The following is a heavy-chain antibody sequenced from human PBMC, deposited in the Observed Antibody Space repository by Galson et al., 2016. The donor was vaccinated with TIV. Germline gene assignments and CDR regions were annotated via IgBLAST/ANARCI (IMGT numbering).Heavy chain of an antibody. CDR1: GYTFTSYG. V-gene: IGHV1-18*01. Sequence: SVKVSCKASGYTFTSYGINWVRQVPGQGLEWVGWISAYNGNTNYAQMLQVRVTMTTDTSTSTAYMELRSLRSDDRAVYYCAREYYYYAMDVWGQGSTVTVSS. CDR3: AREYYYYAMDV. CDR2: ISAYNGNT. J-gene: IGHJ6*02.